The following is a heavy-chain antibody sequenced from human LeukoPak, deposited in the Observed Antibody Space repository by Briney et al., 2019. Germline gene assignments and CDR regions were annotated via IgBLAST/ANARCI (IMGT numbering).Heavy chain of an antibody. V-gene: IGHV4-39*01. D-gene: IGHD2-2*01. CDR1: GGSISSSSYY. CDR3: ARRYCSSTSCLLSWFDP. CDR2: IYYSGST. J-gene: IGHJ5*02. Sequence: SETLSLTCTVSGGSISSSSYYWGWIRQPPGKGLEWIGSIYYSGSTYYNPSLKSRVTISVDTSKNQYSLKLSSVTAADTAVYYCARRYCSSTSCLLSWFDPWGQGTLVTVSS.